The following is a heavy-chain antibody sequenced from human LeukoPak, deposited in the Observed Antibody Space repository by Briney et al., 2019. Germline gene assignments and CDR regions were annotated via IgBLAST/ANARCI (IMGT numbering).Heavy chain of an antibody. CDR2: IYYSGST. CDR1: GGSISSSSYF. Sequence: SETLSLTCTVSGGSISSSSYFRGWIRQPPGKALGWIGSIYYSGSTYYNPSLKSRLTISVDTSKNQFSLKLSSVTAADTAVYYCARSRFSSGWFFDFWGQGTLVTVSS. J-gene: IGHJ4*02. CDR3: ARSRFSSGWFFDF. D-gene: IGHD6-19*01. V-gene: IGHV4-39*01.